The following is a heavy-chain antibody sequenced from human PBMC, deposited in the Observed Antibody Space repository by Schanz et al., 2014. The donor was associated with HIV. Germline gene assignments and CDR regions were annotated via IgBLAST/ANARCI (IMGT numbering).Heavy chain of an antibody. D-gene: IGHD3-22*01. CDR2: ISNDGRNK. Sequence: VPLVESGGGVVQPGRSLRLSFAASGFTFNSYGMHWVRQAPGKGREWVSVISNDGRNKLYADSVKGRFTISRDNSKNTLYLQMTTLRIDDTAVYYCAKPEYDSRGNSQSHFDYWGQGTLVTVSS. CDR3: AKPEYDSRGNSQSHFDY. J-gene: IGHJ4*02. CDR1: GFTFNSYG. V-gene: IGHV3-33*05.